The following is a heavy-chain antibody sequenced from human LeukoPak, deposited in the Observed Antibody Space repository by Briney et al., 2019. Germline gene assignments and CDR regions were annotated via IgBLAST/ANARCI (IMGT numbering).Heavy chain of an antibody. Sequence: GESLKISCKGSGYSFSSYWIAWVRQMPGKGLEWMGIIYPGDSDTRYSPSFQGQVTISADKSITTAYLQWSSLKASDTAMYYCARQITAYYPPDVWGKGTTVTISS. J-gene: IGHJ6*04. CDR3: ARQITAYYPPDV. V-gene: IGHV5-51*01. CDR2: IYPGDSDT. D-gene: IGHD3-9*01. CDR1: GYSFSSYW.